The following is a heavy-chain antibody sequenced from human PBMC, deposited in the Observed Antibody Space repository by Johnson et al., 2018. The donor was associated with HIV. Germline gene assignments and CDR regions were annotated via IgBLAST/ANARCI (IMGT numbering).Heavy chain of an antibody. V-gene: IGHV3-20*04. CDR2: INWNGGTT. CDR3: ARGWLFLDAFDI. Sequence: VQLVESGGGVVHPGGSLRLSCAASGFTFDNYGMSWVRQAPGKGLEWVSGINWNGGTTGYADSVKGRFTISRDNAKNSLYLQVNSLRAEDTAVYYCARGWLFLDAFDIWGQGTMVTVSS. CDR1: GFTFDNYG. J-gene: IGHJ3*02. D-gene: IGHD3-9*01.